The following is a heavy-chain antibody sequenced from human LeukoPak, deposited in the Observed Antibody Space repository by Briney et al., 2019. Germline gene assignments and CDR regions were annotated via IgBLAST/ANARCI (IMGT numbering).Heavy chain of an antibody. CDR1: GFTFSSYA. J-gene: IGHJ4*02. D-gene: IGHD3-22*01. CDR2: IKQDGGEK. Sequence: GGSLRLSCAASGFTFSSYAMHWVRQAPGKGLEWVAIIKQDGGEKNCVDSVKGRFTISRDNAKNSLYLQMNSLRAEDTAVYYCARVVPRGDSSGYNYFDYWGQGTLVTVSS. CDR3: ARVVPRGDSSGYNYFDY. V-gene: IGHV3-7*03.